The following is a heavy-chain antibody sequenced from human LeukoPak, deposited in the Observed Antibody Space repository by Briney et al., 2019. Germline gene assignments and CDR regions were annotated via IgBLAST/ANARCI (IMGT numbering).Heavy chain of an antibody. D-gene: IGHD3-16*01. CDR1: GFTFSSYA. CDR3: AKDLIPVPKRRHIDV. J-gene: IGHJ6*03. V-gene: IGHV3-23*01. CDR2: ISGSGGST. Sequence: PGGSLRLSCAASGFTFSSYAMSWVRQAPGKGLEWVSAISGSGGSTYYADSVKGRFTISRDNSKNTLYLQMNSLRAEDTAVYYCAKDLIPVPKRRHIDVWGKGTTVTVSS.